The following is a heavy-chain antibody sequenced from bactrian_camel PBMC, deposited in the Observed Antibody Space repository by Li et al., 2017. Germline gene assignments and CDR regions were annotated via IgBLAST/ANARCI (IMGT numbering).Heavy chain of an antibody. CDR3: AADLFRVTACGAGYVPDFPY. Sequence: HVQLVESGGGSVTAGGSLRLSCSPSGYGHITKCMGWFRQAPGKEREGVAAIYTGDSRTVYYADSVKGRFAISADYAENTVYLQMNSLKPEDTAMYYCAADLFRVTACGAGYVPDFPYRGQGTQVTVS. CDR1: GYGHITKC. V-gene: IGHV3S54*01. J-gene: IGHJ6*01. CDR2: IYTGDSRTV. D-gene: IGHD5*01.